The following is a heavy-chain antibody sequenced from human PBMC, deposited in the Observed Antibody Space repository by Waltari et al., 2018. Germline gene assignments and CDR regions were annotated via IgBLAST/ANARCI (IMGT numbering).Heavy chain of an antibody. D-gene: IGHD3-9*01. J-gene: IGHJ6*02. V-gene: IGHV3-30*18. Sequence: QVKLVESGGGVVQPGRSLRLSCAASGLSFGSAGMPWVRHAPGKGLEWVAVISFHGGNIYYADSVKGRFTISRDNSKNTLYLQMNSLRAEDTAVYYCAKGQYFDWRMDVWGQGTTVTVSS. CDR2: ISFHGGNI. CDR1: GLSFGSAG. CDR3: AKGQYFDWRMDV.